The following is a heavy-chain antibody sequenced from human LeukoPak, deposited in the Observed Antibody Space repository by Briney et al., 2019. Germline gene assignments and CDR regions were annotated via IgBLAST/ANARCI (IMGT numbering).Heavy chain of an antibody. V-gene: IGHV3-9*01. CDR2: ISWNSGSI. J-gene: IGHJ3*02. CDR3: AKDISSSPDAFDI. Sequence: GGSLRLSCAASGFTFDDYAMHWVRQAPGKGLEWVSGISWNSGSIGYADSVKGRFTISRDNAKNSLYLQMNSLRAEDTALYYCAKDISSSPDAFDIWGQGTMVTVSS. D-gene: IGHD6-6*01. CDR1: GFTFDDYA.